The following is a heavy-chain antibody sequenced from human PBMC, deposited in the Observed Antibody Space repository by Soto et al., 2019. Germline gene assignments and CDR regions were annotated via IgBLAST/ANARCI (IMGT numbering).Heavy chain of an antibody. V-gene: IGHV1-69*06. D-gene: IGHD3-10*01. CDR3: ARGVYGSGNYYTGPSAFDI. CDR1: GGTLSDHG. CDR2: TIPVFNTA. Sequence: QVQLEQSGAEVKKPGSSVKISCKASGGTLSDHGVSWLRQAPGQGLEWVGGTIPVFNTANYAPKFQCRVTIADDKSTNLAYMELGSLRSDDTAFYSCARGVYGSGNYYTGPSAFDIWGQGTLVIVSS. J-gene: IGHJ3*02.